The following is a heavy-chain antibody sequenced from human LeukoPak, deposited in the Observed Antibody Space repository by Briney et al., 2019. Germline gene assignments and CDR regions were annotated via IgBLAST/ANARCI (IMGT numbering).Heavy chain of an antibody. D-gene: IGHD3-10*01. Sequence: GGSLRLSCAASGFTFSSYAMHWVRRAPGKGLEWVAVISYDGSNKYYADSVKGRFTISKDNSKNTLYLQMNSLRAEDTAVYYCAVPYGSEDADYYDGMDVWGQGTTVTVSS. J-gene: IGHJ6*02. CDR3: AVPYGSEDADYYDGMDV. CDR2: ISYDGSNK. V-gene: IGHV3-30-3*01. CDR1: GFTFSSYA.